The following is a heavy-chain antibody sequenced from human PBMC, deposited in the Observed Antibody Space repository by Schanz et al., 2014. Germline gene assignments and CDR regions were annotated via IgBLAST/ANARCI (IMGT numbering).Heavy chain of an antibody. CDR2: IFYGGGT. D-gene: IGHD4-17*01. CDR1: GGSISTYY. J-gene: IGHJ2*01. Sequence: QVQLQESGPGLVKPSETLSLTCTVSGGSISTYYWSWIRQPPGKGLEWIGYIFYGGGTNHTPSLKSRATISEDAPKTHFSLRLISVTAADTAVYFCARQISYGRLWYFDLWGRGTLVTVSS. V-gene: IGHV4-59*08. CDR3: ARQISYGRLWYFDL.